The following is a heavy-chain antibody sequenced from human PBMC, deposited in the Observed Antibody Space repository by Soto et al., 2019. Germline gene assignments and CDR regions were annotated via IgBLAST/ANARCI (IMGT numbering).Heavy chain of an antibody. J-gene: IGHJ6*02. CDR3: AKDSVGGWLLGETWYYYGMDV. V-gene: IGHV3-23*01. CDR1: GFTFSSYA. D-gene: IGHD3-22*01. Sequence: PGGSLRLSCAASGFTFSSYAMSWVRQAPGKGLEWVSAISGSGGSTYYADSVKGRFTISRDNSKNTPYLQMNSLRAEDTAVYYCAKDSVGGWLLGETWYYYGMDVWGQGTTVTVSS. CDR2: ISGSGGST.